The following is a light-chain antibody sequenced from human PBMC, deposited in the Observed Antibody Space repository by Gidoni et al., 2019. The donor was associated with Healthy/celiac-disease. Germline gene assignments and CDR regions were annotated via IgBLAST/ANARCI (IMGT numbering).Light chain of an antibody. Sequence: DIVITQSPLPLPVTPGEPASIPCRSSQSLLHSNGYNSLDWYLQTPGQSPQLLHYLGSNRASGVPDRCSGSGSGTDFTLRISRVEAEDVGVYYCMQALQTPTFGQGTKVEIK. CDR2: LGS. J-gene: IGKJ1*01. CDR1: QSLLHSNGYNS. CDR3: MQALQTPT. V-gene: IGKV2-28*01.